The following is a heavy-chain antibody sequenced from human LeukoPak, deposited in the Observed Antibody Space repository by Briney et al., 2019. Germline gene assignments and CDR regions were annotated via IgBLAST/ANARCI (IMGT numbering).Heavy chain of an antibody. V-gene: IGHV4-59*01. D-gene: IGHD3-22*01. CDR2: IYYSGST. CDR3: ARKRITMIVDI. CDR1: GGSISSYY. J-gene: IGHJ3*02. Sequence: SETLSRTCTVSGGSISSYYWSWIRQPPGKGLEWIGYIYYSGSTNYNPSLKSRVTISVDTSKNQFSLKLSSVTAADTAVYYCARKRITMIVDIWGQGTMVTVSS.